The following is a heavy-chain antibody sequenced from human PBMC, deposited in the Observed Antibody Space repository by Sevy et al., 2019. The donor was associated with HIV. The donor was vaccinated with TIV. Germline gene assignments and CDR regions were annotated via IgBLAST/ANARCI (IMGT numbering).Heavy chain of an antibody. V-gene: IGHV3-7*01. CDR2: IKQDGSEK. D-gene: IGHD3-3*01. J-gene: IGHJ5*02. CDR1: GFTFSSYW. Sequence: GESLKISCAASGFTFSSYWMSWVRQAPGKGLEWVANIKQDGSEKYYVDSVKGRFTISRDNAKNSLYLQMNSLRAEDTAVYYCARDGAGGYDFWSGYTTNWFDPWGQGTLVTVSS. CDR3: ARDGAGGYDFWSGYTTNWFDP.